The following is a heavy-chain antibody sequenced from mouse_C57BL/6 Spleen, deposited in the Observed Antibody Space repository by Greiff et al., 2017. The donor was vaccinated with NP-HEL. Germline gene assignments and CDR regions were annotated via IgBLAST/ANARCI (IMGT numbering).Heavy chain of an antibody. Sequence: QVQLQQSGPELVKPWASVKISCKASGYAFSSSWMNWVKQRPGKGLEWIGRIYPGDGDTNYNGKFKGKATLTADKSSSTAYMQLSSLTSEDSAVYFCARGSPSLAMDYWGQGTSVTVSS. CDR1: GYAFSSSW. J-gene: IGHJ4*01. CDR3: ARGSPSLAMDY. CDR2: IYPGDGDT. V-gene: IGHV1-82*01.